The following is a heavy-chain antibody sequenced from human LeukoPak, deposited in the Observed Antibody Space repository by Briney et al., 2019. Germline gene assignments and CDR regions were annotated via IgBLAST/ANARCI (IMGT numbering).Heavy chain of an antibody. CDR1: RFTFSNYT. V-gene: IGHV3-21*01. CDR3: ARGLTGDYYYDSSAYFPYNWFDP. D-gene: IGHD3-22*01. Sequence: GGSLRLSCAASRFTFSNYTMNWVRQAPGKGLEWVSSISTSSSYIFYADSVKGRFTISRDNAKNSLYLQMTSLRAEDTAVYYCARGLTGDYYYDSSAYFPYNWFDPWGQGTLVTVSS. J-gene: IGHJ5*02. CDR2: ISTSSSYI.